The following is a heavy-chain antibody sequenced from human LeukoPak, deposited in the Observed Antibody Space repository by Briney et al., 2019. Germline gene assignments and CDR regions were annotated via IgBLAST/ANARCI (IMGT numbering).Heavy chain of an antibody. Sequence: GGSLRLSCAASGFTFSSYSMNWVRQAPGKGLEWVANIKQDGSEKYYVDSVKGRFTISRDNAKNSLYLQMNSLRAEDTAVYYCARQLRSFITLDYWGQGTLVTVSS. D-gene: IGHD3-22*01. CDR2: IKQDGSEK. CDR3: ARQLRSFITLDY. V-gene: IGHV3-7*01. J-gene: IGHJ4*02. CDR1: GFTFSSYS.